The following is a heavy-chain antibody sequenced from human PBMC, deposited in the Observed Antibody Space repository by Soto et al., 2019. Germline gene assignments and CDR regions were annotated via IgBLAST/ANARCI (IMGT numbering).Heavy chain of an antibody. V-gene: IGHV4-4*02. J-gene: IGHJ4*02. Sequence: QVQLQESGPGLVKPSGTLSLTCAVSGGSIISEKWWSWVRQSPGKGLEWIGEIYHCGSTDHSPSLKSRGSIPVHKTKNQFYLKLTSVTAADTAVYYCAKNGYTRFDHWGQGILDTVSS. CDR1: GGSIISEKW. D-gene: IGHD5-12*01. CDR3: AKNGYTRFDH. CDR2: IYHCGST.